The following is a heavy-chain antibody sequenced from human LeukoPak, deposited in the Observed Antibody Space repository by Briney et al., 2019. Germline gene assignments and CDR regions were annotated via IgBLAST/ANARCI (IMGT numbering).Heavy chain of an antibody. D-gene: IGHD1-26*01. J-gene: IGHJ3*01. CDR2: SNPSSGDT. V-gene: IGHV1-2*02. CDR3: AHGGGSYGDV. CDR1: GYTFTGDY. Sequence: ASLKVSCKASGYTFTGDYMHWVRHAPGQGVEWMRGSNPSSGDTNDAQKCQCRVTMTSDTSIITAYMELSRLRSDDVAVYYCAHGGGSYGDVWGQGTMVTVSS.